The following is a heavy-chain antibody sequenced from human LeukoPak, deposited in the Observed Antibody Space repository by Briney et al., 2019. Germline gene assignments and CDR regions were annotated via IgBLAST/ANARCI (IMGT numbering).Heavy chain of an antibody. D-gene: IGHD3-10*01. CDR2: ISGSGGST. CDR3: AKEYGSGSYYYDY. J-gene: IGHJ4*02. CDR1: GFTFSSYA. V-gene: IGHV3-23*01. Sequence: GGSLRLPCAASGFTFSSYAMTRVRQAPGRGLEWVSAISGSGGSTHYADSVKGRFTISRDNSRNTLYLQMNSLRAEDTAVYYCAKEYGSGSYYYDYWGQGTLVTVSS.